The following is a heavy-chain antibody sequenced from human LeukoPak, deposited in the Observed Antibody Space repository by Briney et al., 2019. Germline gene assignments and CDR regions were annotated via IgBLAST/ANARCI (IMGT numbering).Heavy chain of an antibody. Sequence: PSETLSLTCTVSGGSISSYYWSWIRQPPGKGLEWIGYIYYSGSTNYNPSLKSRVTISVDTSKNQFSLKLSSVTAADTAVYYCARDGLLTGYYDILTGYSGTYGMDVWGQGTTVTASS. CDR2: IYYSGST. D-gene: IGHD3-9*01. CDR1: GGSISSYY. V-gene: IGHV4-59*01. J-gene: IGHJ6*02. CDR3: ARDGLLTGYYDILTGYSGTYGMDV.